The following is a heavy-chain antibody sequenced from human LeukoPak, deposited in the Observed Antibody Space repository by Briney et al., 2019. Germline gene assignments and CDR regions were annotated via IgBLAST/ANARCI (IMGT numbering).Heavy chain of an antibody. CDR3: ARGRYYFDY. J-gene: IGHJ4*02. CDR1: GGSFSGYY. V-gene: IGHV4-34*01. CDR2: INHSGST. Sequence: SETLSLTCAVYGGSFSGYYWSWIRQPPGKGLEWIGEINHSGSTNYNPSLKSQVTISVDTSKNQFSLKLSSVTAADTAVYYCARGRYYFDYWGQGTLVTVSS.